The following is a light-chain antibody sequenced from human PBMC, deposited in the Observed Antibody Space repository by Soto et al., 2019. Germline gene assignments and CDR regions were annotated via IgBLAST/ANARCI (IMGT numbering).Light chain of an antibody. CDR2: AAS. CDR1: QTISNY. CDR3: QQCEDLPYT. Sequence: DIQMTQSPSSLSASVGDRVTIACRASQTISNYLHWYQQKPGKAPKLLIYAASSLQSGVPSRFNGSGSGTDFTFTISSLQPEDIATYYCQQCEDLPYTFGQGTKLEI. J-gene: IGKJ2*01. V-gene: IGKV1-33*01.